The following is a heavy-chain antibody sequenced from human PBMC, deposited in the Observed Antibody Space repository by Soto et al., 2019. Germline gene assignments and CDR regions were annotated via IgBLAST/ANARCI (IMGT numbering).Heavy chain of an antibody. D-gene: IGHD3-10*01. Sequence: QVQLQQWGAGLLKPSETLSLTCAVYGGSFSGYYWSWIRQPPGKGLEWIGEINHSGSTNYNPSLKRPVTISXXTXKXXFSLTLRSVTAADTAVYYCARAHRLLWFGEFPLDYWGQGTLVTVSS. CDR2: INHSGST. V-gene: IGHV4-34*01. CDR1: GGSFSGYY. CDR3: ARAHRLLWFGEFPLDY. J-gene: IGHJ4*02.